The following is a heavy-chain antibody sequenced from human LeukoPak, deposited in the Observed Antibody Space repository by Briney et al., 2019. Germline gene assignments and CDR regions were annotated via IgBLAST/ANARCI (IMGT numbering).Heavy chain of an antibody. J-gene: IGHJ6*03. Sequence: GGSLRLSCAASGFNFSSYAMTWVRPAPGKGLEWLSVISVSGDRTYYADSVKGRFAISRDNSKNTLYLQMNSLRAEDTAVYYCAKDGYSGSYSYMDVWGKGTTVTVSS. D-gene: IGHD1-26*01. V-gene: IGHV3-23*01. CDR1: GFNFSSYA. CDR3: AKDGYSGSYSYMDV. CDR2: ISVSGDRT.